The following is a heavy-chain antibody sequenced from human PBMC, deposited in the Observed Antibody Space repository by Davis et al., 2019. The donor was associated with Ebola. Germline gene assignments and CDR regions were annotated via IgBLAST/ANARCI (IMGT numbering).Heavy chain of an antibody. Sequence: GESLKISCAASGFTFSSYSMNWVRQAPGKGLEWVSSSSSTGMYYADSVKGRFTTSRDNAKNSVFLQMRSLRADDTAMYYCVGSIITFSEPFEIWGQGTMVTVSS. CDR2: SSSTGM. V-gene: IGHV3-21*01. J-gene: IGHJ3*02. D-gene: IGHD3-16*01. CDR1: GFTFSSYS. CDR3: VGSIITFSEPFEI.